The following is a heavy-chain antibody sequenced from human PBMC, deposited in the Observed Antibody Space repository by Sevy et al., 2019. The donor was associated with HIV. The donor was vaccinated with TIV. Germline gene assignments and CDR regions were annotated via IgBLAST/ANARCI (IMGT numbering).Heavy chain of an antibody. CDR2: LSLQGTNK. J-gene: IGHJ6*02. V-gene: IGHV3-30*18. CDR1: GTNFGAFA. CDR3: AKDVVGGTYYIENYYYGMDV. D-gene: IGHD3-10*01. Sequence: GGSLRLSCAVSGTNFGAFAMHWVRQAPGKGLEWVAGLSLQGTNKYYADSLKGRFNISRDNSKDVLYLHMKSLRPEDTVIYYCAKDVVGGTYYIENYYYGMDVWGLGTTVTVSS.